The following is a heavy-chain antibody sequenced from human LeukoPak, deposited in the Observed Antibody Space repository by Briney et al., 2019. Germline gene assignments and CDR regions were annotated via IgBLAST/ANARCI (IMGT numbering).Heavy chain of an antibody. CDR3: AKESYSSSPYYYYGMDV. V-gene: IGHV3-9*01. Sequence: PGRSLRLSCAASGFTFDDYAMHWVRQAPGKGLEWVSGISWNSGSIGYADSVKGRFTISRDNAKNSLYLQMNSLRAEDTALYYCAKESYSSSPYYYYGMDVWGQGTTVTVSS. CDR1: GFTFDDYA. CDR2: ISWNSGSI. J-gene: IGHJ6*02. D-gene: IGHD6-13*01.